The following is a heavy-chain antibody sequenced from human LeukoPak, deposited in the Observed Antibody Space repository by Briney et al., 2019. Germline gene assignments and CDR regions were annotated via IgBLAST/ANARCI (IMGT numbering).Heavy chain of an antibody. CDR1: GDSVSSDSYY. CDR3: ARTAGVHFDY. V-gene: IGHV4-61*01. Sequence: PSETLSLTCSVSGDSVSSDSYYWSWIRQPPGKGLEWIGYIYYSGSTNYNPSLKSRVTISIDTSKNQFSLKLSSVTAADTAVYYCARTAGVHFDYWGQGTLVTVSS. J-gene: IGHJ4*02. D-gene: IGHD2-21*02. CDR2: IYYSGST.